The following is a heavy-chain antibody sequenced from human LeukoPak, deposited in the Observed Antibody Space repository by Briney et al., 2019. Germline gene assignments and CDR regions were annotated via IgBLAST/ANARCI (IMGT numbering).Heavy chain of an antibody. CDR2: IVVGSGNT. J-gene: IGHJ5*02. D-gene: IGHD3-22*01. CDR1: GFTFTSSA. Sequence: GASVKVSCKASGFTFTSSAVQWVRQARGQRLEWIGWIVVGSGNTNYAQKFQERVTITRDMSTSTAYMELSSLRSEDTAVYYCAVADYYDSSGSTSPNWFDPWGQGTLVTVSS. V-gene: IGHV1-58*01. CDR3: AVADYYDSSGSTSPNWFDP.